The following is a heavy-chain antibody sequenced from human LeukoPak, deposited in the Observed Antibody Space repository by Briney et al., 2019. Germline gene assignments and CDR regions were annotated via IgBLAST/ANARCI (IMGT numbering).Heavy chain of an antibody. Sequence: GGSLRLSCAASGFTFENHAMHWVRQAPGKGLEWVTGINWNNGGIVYAASVKGRFTVSRDNSKSSLYLQMNSLRPEDTAFYFCARDDYNTLGCNFHHWGQGTVVSVSS. D-gene: IGHD3-9*01. J-gene: IGHJ1*01. CDR2: INWNNGGI. V-gene: IGHV3-9*01. CDR1: GFTFENHA. CDR3: ARDDYNTLGCNFHH.